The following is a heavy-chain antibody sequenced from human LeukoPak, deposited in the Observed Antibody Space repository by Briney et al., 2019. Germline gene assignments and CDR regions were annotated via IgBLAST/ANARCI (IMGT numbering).Heavy chain of an antibody. CDR3: ARDATMVRGDGWFDP. J-gene: IGHJ5*02. Sequence: SETLSLTCTVSGGSISSYYWSWIRQPPGKGLEWIGYIYYSGSTNYNPSLKSRVTISVDTSKNQFSLKLSSVTAADTAVYYCARDATMVRGDGWFDPWGQETLVTVSS. D-gene: IGHD3-10*01. V-gene: IGHV4-59*01. CDR1: GGSISSYY. CDR2: IYYSGST.